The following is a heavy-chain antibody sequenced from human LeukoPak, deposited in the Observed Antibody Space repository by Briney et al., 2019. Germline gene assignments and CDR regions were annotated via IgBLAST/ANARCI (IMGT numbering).Heavy chain of an antibody. D-gene: IGHD6-19*01. V-gene: IGHV3-74*01. J-gene: IGHJ4*02. CDR2: IRGGGSTT. CDR1: GFTFSTYW. CDR3: ASSNGGSWQ. Sequence: GGSLRLSCAASGFTFSTYWMHWVRQAPEKGLVWVSRIRGGGSTTNYADSVKGRFTISRDNAKNTLYLQMSSLRAEDTAMYYCASSNGGSWQWGLGTLVTVSS.